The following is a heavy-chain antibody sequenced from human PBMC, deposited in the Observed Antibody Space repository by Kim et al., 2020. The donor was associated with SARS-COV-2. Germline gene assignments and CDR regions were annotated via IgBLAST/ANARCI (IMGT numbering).Heavy chain of an antibody. CDR2: IKQDGSEK. CDR3: ARDSMVEGDKYYYYGRDV. CDR1: GFTFSSYG. V-gene: IGHV3-7*03. J-gene: IGHJ6*02. D-gene: IGHD3-10*01. Sequence: GGSLRLSCAASGFTFSSYGMSWVRQAPGKGLEWVATIKQDGSEKYYVDSVKGRFTISRDNTKNSLYLKMNSLRAEDTAVYYCARDSMVEGDKYYYYGRDVWGQGTTVTVSS.